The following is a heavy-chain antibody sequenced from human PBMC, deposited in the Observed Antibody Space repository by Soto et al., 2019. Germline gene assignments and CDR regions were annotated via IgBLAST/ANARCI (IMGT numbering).Heavy chain of an antibody. CDR2: ISNSGST. V-gene: IGHV4-59*08. Sequence: SETLSLTCTVSGASISSYYWTWIRQPPGEGLEWIGYISNSGSTYYNPSLKSRVNIRVDTSKNHFSLILTSVTAADTAVYYCARLRPMTGTTDWFDPWGQGTLVTVSS. CDR3: ARLRPMTGTTDWFDP. J-gene: IGHJ5*02. D-gene: IGHD1-20*01. CDR1: GASISSYY.